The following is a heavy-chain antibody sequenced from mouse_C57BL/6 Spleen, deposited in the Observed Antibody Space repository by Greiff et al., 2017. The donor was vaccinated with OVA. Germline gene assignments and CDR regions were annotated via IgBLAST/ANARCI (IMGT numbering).Heavy chain of an antibody. J-gene: IGHJ4*01. CDR3: ARGAYYGSSYNYYAMDY. Sequence: QVQLQQPGAELVRPGTSVKLSCKASGYTFTSYWMLWVKQRPGQGLEWIGVIDPSDSYTNYNQKFKGKATLTVDTSSSTAYMQLSSLTSEDSAVYYCARGAYYGSSYNYYAMDYWGQGTSVTVSS. CDR2: IDPSDSYT. D-gene: IGHD1-1*01. V-gene: IGHV1-59*01. CDR1: GYTFTSYW.